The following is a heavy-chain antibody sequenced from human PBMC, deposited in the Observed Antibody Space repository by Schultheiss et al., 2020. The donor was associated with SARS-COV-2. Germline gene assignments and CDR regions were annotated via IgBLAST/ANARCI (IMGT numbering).Heavy chain of an antibody. Sequence: GSLRLSCTVSGGSISSYYWSWIRQPPGKGLEWIGYIYYSGSTNYNPSLKSRVTISVDTSKNQFSLKLSSVTAADTAVYYCARDGGSWYLSGYYFDYWGQGTLVTVSS. D-gene: IGHD6-13*01. CDR3: ARDGGSWYLSGYYFDY. CDR1: GGSISSYY. CDR2: IYYSGST. V-gene: IGHV4-59*01. J-gene: IGHJ4*02.